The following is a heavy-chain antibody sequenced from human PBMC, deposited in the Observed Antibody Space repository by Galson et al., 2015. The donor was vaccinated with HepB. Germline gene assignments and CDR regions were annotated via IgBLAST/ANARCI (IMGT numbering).Heavy chain of an antibody. Sequence: SLRLSCTASGFTSSDYDMSWNRQAPGKGLDWMSYISSSSDFTNYADSVRGRFTISRDNAKNSLYLQMNSLRVEDTAVYYCARARGSGPTAYFDYWGQGILVTVSS. CDR2: ISSSSDFT. V-gene: IGHV3-11*05. CDR1: GFTSSDYD. J-gene: IGHJ4*02. CDR3: ARARGSGPTAYFDY. D-gene: IGHD6-19*01.